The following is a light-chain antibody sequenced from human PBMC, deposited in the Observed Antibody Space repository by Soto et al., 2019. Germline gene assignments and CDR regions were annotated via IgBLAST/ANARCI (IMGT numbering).Light chain of an antibody. J-gene: IGLJ1*01. CDR2: DVS. V-gene: IGLV2-14*03. CDR3: SSYTSSSTQV. CDR1: SSDVGVYNY. Sequence: QSALTQPASVSGSPGQSITISCTGTSSDVGVYNYVSWYQQHPGKAPKLMIYDVSDRPSGVSNRFSGSKSGNTASLTISGRQAEDEADYYCSSYTSSSTQVFGTGTKVTVL.